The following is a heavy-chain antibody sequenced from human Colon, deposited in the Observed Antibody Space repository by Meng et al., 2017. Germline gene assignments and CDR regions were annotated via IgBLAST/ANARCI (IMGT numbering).Heavy chain of an antibody. D-gene: IGHD6-19*01. CDR2: INADSGGT. CDR1: GYSLSCYY. V-gene: IGHV1-2*06. CDR3: AKIHLGDSGLDY. J-gene: IGHJ4*02. Sequence: QVRVAHVGAEVKTPGAYVKVFCKAAGYSLSCYYMIWVRHVPGQGREWMGRINADSGGTNYAEKFQGRVTLTRDTSINTAYMEVTSLRSDDTAVYYCAKIHLGDSGLDYWGQGTLVTVSS.